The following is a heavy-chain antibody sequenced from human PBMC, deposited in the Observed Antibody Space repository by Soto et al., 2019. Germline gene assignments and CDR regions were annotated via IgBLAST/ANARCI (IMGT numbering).Heavy chain of an antibody. V-gene: IGHV4-4*02. CDR2: VFHTGTT. CDR1: GDSVSSPYY. Sequence: QVQLQESGPGLVKPSGTLSLTCAVSGDSVSSPYYWCWVRQPPGKGLEWIGEVFHTGTTSYNTSLRSRVTISMDKSINLFSLDLSSVTAADTAVYYCARSAGWYAIHAWGPGTLV. CDR3: ARSAGWYAIHA. J-gene: IGHJ5*02. D-gene: IGHD6-19*01.